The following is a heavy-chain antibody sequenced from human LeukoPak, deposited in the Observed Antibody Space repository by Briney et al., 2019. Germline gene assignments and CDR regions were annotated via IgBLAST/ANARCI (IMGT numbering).Heavy chain of an antibody. J-gene: IGHJ4*02. CDR2: IRYDGSNK. D-gene: IGHD4-17*01. CDR3: ARDTRIYGPPEY. CDR1: GFTFSSYG. Sequence: GGSLRLSCAASGFTFSSYGMHWVRQAPGKGLEWVAFIRYDGSNKYYADSVKGRFTISRDNAKNSLYLQMNSLRAEDTAVYYCARDTRIYGPPEYWGQGTLVTVSS. V-gene: IGHV3-30*02.